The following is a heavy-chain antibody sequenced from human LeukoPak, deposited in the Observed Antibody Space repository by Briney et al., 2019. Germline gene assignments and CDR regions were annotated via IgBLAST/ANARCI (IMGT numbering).Heavy chain of an antibody. D-gene: IGHD4-23*01. Sequence: SGGSLRLSCATSGFTFEEYGMSWVRQGPGKGLEWVSGINWNGAYTGYADSVKGRFTISRDNAKNSLYLQMNSLRVEDTALYYCARIAYDYGSNSYFDYWGQGALVTVSS. V-gene: IGHV3-20*04. CDR3: ARIAYDYGSNSYFDY. CDR1: GFTFEEYG. CDR2: INWNGAYT. J-gene: IGHJ4*02.